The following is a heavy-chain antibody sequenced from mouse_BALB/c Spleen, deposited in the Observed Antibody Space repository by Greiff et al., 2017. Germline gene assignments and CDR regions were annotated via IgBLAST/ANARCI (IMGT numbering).Heavy chain of an antibody. CDR2: ILPGSGST. V-gene: IGHV1-9*01. J-gene: IGHJ4*01. CDR1: GYTFSSYW. Sequence: VQLQQSGAELMKPGASVKISCKATGYTFSSYWIEWVKQRPGHGLEWIGEILPGSGSTNYNEKFKGKATFTADTSSNTAYMQLSSLTSEDSAVYFCARRGDGYDGNYAMDYWGQGTSVTVSS. D-gene: IGHD2-2*01. CDR3: ARRGDGYDGNYAMDY.